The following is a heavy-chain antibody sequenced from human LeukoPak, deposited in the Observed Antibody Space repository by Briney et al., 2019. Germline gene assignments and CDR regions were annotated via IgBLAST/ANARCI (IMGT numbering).Heavy chain of an antibody. CDR3: TTVNYYDSSGYSLRRYYFDY. V-gene: IGHV3-15*01. CDR1: GFTFSNAW. J-gene: IGHJ4*02. D-gene: IGHD3-22*01. Sequence: GGSLRLSCAASGFTFSNAWMSWVRQAPGKGLEWVGRIKSKTDGGTTDYAAPVKGRFTISRDDSKNTLYLQMNSLKTEDTAVYYCTTVNYYDSSGYSLRRYYFDYWGQGTLVTVSS. CDR2: IKSKTDGGTT.